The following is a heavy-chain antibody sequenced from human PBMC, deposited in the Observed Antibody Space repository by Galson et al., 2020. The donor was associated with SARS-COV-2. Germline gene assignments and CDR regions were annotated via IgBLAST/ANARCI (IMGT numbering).Heavy chain of an antibody. CDR3: ARDLGTHTPTRQPARLIRAAPPRGHNSNALDI. J-gene: IGHJ3*02. D-gene: IGHD1-1*01. V-gene: IGHV3-48*02. CDR1: GFTFSRYA. CDR2: ISRSGRPV. Sequence: TGGSLTLSCAASGFTFSRYAINWVRQAPGKGMEWVSYISRSGRPVYYADSVKGRLTISRDNAKNSLSLQINSLRDEDTAVYYCARDLGTHTPTRQPARLIRAAPPRGHNSNALDIWGQGTLVTVSS.